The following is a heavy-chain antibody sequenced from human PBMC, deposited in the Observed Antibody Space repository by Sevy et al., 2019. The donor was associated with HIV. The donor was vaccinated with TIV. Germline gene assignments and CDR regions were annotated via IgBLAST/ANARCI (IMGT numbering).Heavy chain of an antibody. D-gene: IGHD3-10*01. CDR1: GFTFGNYW. CDR2: INNDGSNT. V-gene: IGHV3-74*01. J-gene: IGHJ2*01. Sequence: GSLRLSCAASGFTFGNYWMHWVRQAPGKGLVWISRINNDGSNTNYADSVKGRFTTSRDNAKNTLYLQMNSLKTEDTAIYYCAREGDLRYFDFWGRGTLVTVSS. CDR3: AREGDLRYFDF.